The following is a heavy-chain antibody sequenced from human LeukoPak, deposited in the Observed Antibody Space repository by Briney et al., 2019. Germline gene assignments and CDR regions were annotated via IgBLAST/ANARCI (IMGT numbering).Heavy chain of an antibody. CDR1: GFTFSSFA. J-gene: IGHJ3*02. CDR3: AKMHPMAADAFDI. D-gene: IGHD3-10*01. Sequence: GGSLRLSCAASGFTFSSFAMSWVRQAPGEGLEWVSAMSGSGGMTYSADSVKGRFTISRDNSKDTLYLQMNSLRVEDTAVYYCAKMHPMAADAFDIWGQGTMVTVSS. CDR2: MSGSGGMT. V-gene: IGHV3-23*01.